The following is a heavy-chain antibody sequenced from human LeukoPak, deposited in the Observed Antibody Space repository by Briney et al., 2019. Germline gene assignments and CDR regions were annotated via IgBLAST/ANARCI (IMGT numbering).Heavy chain of an antibody. D-gene: IGHD3-10*01. CDR3: ARDLGSGSYLSFDY. Sequence: GGSLRLSCAASGFTFSSYSMNWVRQAPGKGLEWVLSISSSSSYIYYADSVKGRFTISRDNAKNSLYLQMNSLRAEDTAVYYCARDLGSGSYLSFDYWGQGTLVTVSS. CDR1: GFTFSSYS. V-gene: IGHV3-21*01. CDR2: ISSSSSYI. J-gene: IGHJ4*02.